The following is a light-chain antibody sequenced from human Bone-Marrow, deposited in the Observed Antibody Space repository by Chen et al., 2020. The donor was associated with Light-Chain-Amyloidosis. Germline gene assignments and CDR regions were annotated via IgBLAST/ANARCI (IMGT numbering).Light chain of an antibody. Sequence: EIVLTQSPGTLSLSPGEGANLSCRASQTISSNYLTWYQQKFGQAPRLLIYGSSSRATGIPDKVTCSWAWTDFTLTINRLEPEDFAMYYCQQYGTSPLTFGGGTKVEIK. CDR2: GSS. CDR3: QQYGTSPLT. V-gene: IGKV3-20*01. CDR1: QTISSNY. J-gene: IGKJ4*01.